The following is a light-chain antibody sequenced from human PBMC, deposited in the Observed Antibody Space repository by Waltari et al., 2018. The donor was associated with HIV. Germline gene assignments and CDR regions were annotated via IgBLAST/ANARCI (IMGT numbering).Light chain of an antibody. V-gene: IGKV1-5*03. J-gene: IGKJ1*01. CDR3: QQYGDNRWT. Sequence: DIQMTQSPSTLSASVGDRVTITCRASQSISNWLAWYQQRPGTGPKLLIYKASTVQSAVPSRFSGSGSGTEFTLTISSLQPDDIATYYCQQYGDNRWTFGQGTKVEIK. CDR1: QSISNW. CDR2: KAS.